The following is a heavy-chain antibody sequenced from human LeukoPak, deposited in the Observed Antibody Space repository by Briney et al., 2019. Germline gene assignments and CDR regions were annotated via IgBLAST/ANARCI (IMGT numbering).Heavy chain of an antibody. CDR1: GGSISSGDYY. CDR3: ARTGAFEADYFDY. CDR2: IYYSGST. D-gene: IGHD7-27*01. Sequence: PSETLSLTCTVSGGSISSGDYYWSWIRQLPGKGLEWIGYIYYSGSTYYNPSLKSRVTISVDTSKNQFSLKLSSVTTADTAVYYCARTGAFEADYFDYWGQGTLVTVSS. J-gene: IGHJ4*02. V-gene: IGHV4-30-4*01.